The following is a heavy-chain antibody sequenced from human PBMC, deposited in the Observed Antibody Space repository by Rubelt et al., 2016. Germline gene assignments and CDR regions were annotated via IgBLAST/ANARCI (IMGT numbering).Heavy chain of an antibody. CDR3: ARGARRYSMDPRNAFDI. D-gene: IGHD4-11*01. CDR1: GYTFTSYG. V-gene: IGHV1-18*01. Sequence: QVQQVQSGAEVKKPGASVKVSCKASGYTFTSYGISWVRQAPGQGLEWMGWISAYNGNTNYAQKPPGRGTMPTDTSTSTAYMELRSLRSDDPAVYYCARGARRYSMDPRNAFDIWGQGTMVTVSS. CDR2: ISAYNGNT. J-gene: IGHJ3*02.